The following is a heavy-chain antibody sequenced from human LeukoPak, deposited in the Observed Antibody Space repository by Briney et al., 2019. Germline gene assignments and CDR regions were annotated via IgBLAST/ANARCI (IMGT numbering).Heavy chain of an antibody. CDR1: GYSFTSYW. Sequence: GESLKISCKGSGYSFTSYWIGWVRQMPGKGLEWMGIIYPGDSDTRYSPSFQGQVTISADKSISTAYLQWSSLKASDTAMYYCARSGRGEQQLVPDWFDPWGQGTLVTVSS. J-gene: IGHJ5*02. CDR3: ARSGRGEQQLVPDWFDP. D-gene: IGHD6-13*01. CDR2: IYPGDSDT. V-gene: IGHV5-51*01.